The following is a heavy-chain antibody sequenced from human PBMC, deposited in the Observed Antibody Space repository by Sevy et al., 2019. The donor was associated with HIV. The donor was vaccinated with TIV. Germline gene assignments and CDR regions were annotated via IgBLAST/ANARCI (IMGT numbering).Heavy chain of an antibody. CDR2: ISGYNSNS. CDR3: AKNVVPAAINWFDP. J-gene: IGHJ5*02. CDR1: AYTFSSYG. D-gene: IGHD2-2*01. V-gene: IGHV1-18*01. Sequence: ASVKVSCKASAYTFSSYGISWVRQAPGQGLEWMGWISGYNSNSKYAQKFQDRVTMTTDTSTSTAYMELRSLRSDDTAVYYCAKNVVPAAINWFDPWGQGTLVTVSS.